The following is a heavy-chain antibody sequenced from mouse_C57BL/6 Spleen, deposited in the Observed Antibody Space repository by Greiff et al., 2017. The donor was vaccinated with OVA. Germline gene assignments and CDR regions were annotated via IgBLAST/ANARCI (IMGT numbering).Heavy chain of an antibody. CDR3: ARGIYSNYVPFAY. CDR2: IYPGSGST. D-gene: IGHD2-5*01. CDR1: GYTFTSYW. J-gene: IGHJ3*01. V-gene: IGHV1-55*01. Sequence: VQLQQPGAELVKPGASVKMSCKASGYTFTSYWITWVKQRPGQGLEWIGDIYPGSGSTNYNEKFKSKATLTVDTSSSTAYMQLSSLTSEASAVYYCARGIYSNYVPFAYWGQGTLVTVSA.